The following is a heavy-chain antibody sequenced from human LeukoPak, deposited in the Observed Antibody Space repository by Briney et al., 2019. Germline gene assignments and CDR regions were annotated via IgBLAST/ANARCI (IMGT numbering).Heavy chain of an antibody. CDR1: GYIFTSYY. CDR3: ARVPYSSGWHGGSYYYYGMDV. V-gene: IGHV1-46*01. CDR2: INPSGGST. Sequence: ASVKVSCKASGYIFTSYYLHWVRQAPGQGLEWMGIINPSGGSTTSAQKFQGRVTMTWDTSTSTAYMELSSLRSEDTAVYYCARVPYSSGWHGGSYYYYGMDVWGQGTTVTVSS. D-gene: IGHD6-19*01. J-gene: IGHJ6*02.